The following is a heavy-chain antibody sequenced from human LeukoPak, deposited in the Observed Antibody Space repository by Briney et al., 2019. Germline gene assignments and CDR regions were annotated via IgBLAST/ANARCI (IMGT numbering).Heavy chain of an antibody. Sequence: PSETLSLTCAVYGGSFSGYYWSWIRQPPGKGLAWIGEINHSGSTNYNPSLKSRVPISVDTSKNQFSLKLSSVTAADTAVYYCARVPEYYYDSSGYDHWGQGTLVTVSS. D-gene: IGHD3-22*01. CDR3: ARVPEYYYDSSGYDH. V-gene: IGHV4-34*01. J-gene: IGHJ4*02. CDR2: INHSGST. CDR1: GGSFSGYY.